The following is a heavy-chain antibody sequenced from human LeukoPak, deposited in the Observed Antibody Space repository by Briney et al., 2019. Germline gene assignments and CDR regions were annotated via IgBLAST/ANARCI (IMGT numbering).Heavy chain of an antibody. CDR2: IYYSGST. CDR3: ARESYYYDSSGYYRPQGLIDY. D-gene: IGHD3-22*01. Sequence: SETLSLTCTVSGGSISSYYWSWIRQPPGKGLEWIGYIYYSGSTNYNPSLKSRVTISVDTSKNQFSLKLSSVTAADTAVYYCARESYYYDSSGYYRPQGLIDYWGQGTLVTVSS. CDR1: GGSISSYY. V-gene: IGHV4-59*01. J-gene: IGHJ4*02.